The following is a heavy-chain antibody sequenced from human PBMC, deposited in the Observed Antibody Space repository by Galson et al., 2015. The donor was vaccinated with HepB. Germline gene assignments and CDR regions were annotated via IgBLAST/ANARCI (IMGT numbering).Heavy chain of an antibody. D-gene: IGHD7-27*01. Sequence: SLRLSCAASGCTFSSNWMQWVRQAPGNGLEWVSRISSDVSTSSYTDSVKGRCTISRDNAKNTLYLQMNSLRAEDTAVYYCGNWGSSWGQGTLVTVSS. V-gene: IGHV3-74*01. J-gene: IGHJ5*02. CDR3: GNWGSS. CDR1: GCTFSSNW. CDR2: ISSDVSTS.